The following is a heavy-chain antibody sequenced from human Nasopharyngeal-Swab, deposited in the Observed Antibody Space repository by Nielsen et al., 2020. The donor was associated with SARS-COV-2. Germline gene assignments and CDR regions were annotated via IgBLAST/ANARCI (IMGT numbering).Heavy chain of an antibody. CDR1: GGSFSGYY. V-gene: IGHV4-34*01. CDR3: ARGHEYSSSYFDY. D-gene: IGHD6-6*01. J-gene: IGHJ4*02. CDR2: INHSGST. Sequence: GSLRLSCAVYGGSFSGYYWSWIRQPPGKGLEWIGEINHSGSTNYNPSLKSRVTISVDTSKNQFSLKLSSATAADTAVYYCARGHEYSSSYFDYWGQGTLVTVSS.